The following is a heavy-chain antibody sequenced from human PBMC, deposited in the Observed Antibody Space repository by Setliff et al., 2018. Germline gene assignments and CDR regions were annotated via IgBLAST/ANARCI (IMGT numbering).Heavy chain of an antibody. CDR2: IYYRGDT. V-gene: IGHV4-39*01. CDR1: GASLNSGTYY. D-gene: IGHD6-6*01. J-gene: IGHJ4*02. CDR3: ARGRNVAARLLDS. Sequence: KTSETLSLTCTVSGASLNSGTYYWGWIRQPPGKGLEWIGRIYYRGDTYYNPSLKGRLTISVDTAQNQFSLRLTSVTAADTAVYYCARGRNVAARLLDSWGQGARVTVSS.